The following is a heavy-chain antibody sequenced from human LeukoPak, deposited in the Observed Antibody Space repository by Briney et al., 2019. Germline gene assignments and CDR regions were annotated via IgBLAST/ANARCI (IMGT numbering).Heavy chain of an antibody. J-gene: IGHJ6*02. CDR2: IRSKANSYAT. CDR1: GFTFSGSA. CDR3: TRARGSYYYYYGMDV. Sequence: GGSLKLSCAASGFTFSGSAMHWVRQASGKGLEWVGRIRSKANSYATAYAASVKGRFTISRDDSKNTAYLQMNSLKTEDTAVYYCTRARGSYYYYYGMDVWGQGTTVTVSS. D-gene: IGHD3-10*01. V-gene: IGHV3-73*01.